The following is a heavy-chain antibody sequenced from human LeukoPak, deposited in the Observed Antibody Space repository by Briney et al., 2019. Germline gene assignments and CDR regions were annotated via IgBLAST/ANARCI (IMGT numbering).Heavy chain of an antibody. CDR2: INSDGSST. J-gene: IGHJ1*01. CDR1: GFSFSSYW. CDR3: AQHFKYGDYQD. D-gene: IGHD3-3*02. V-gene: IGHV3-74*01. Sequence: PGGSLRLSCAASGFSFSSYWMHWVRQAPGKGLVWVSRINSDGSSTIYADSVKGRFTISRDNAKNSLYLQMNSLRAEDTAVYYCAQHFKYGDYQDWGQGTLVTVSS.